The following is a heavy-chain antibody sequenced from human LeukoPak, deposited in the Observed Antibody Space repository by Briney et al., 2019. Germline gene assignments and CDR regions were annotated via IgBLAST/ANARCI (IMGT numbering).Heavy chain of an antibody. J-gene: IGHJ4*02. D-gene: IGHD5-18*01. Sequence: GGSLRLSCAASGFTFRGAGMSWVRQPPGKGLEWVGRIRSETDGGTTDYAAPVKGRFTISRDDSKSTVYLQMSSLKTEDTAVYFCAHRDTAMVRVDYWGQGTLVTVSS. CDR3: AHRDTAMVRVDY. CDR1: GFTFRGAG. CDR2: IRSETDGGTT. V-gene: IGHV3-15*01.